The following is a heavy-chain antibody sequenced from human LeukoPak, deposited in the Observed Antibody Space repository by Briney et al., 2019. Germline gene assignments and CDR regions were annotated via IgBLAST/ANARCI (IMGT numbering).Heavy chain of an antibody. Sequence: GGSLRLSCAASGFTFSSYWMSWVRQAPGKGLEWVANIKQDGSEKYYVDSVKGRFTISRDNAKNSLYLQMNSLRAEDTAVYYCTRGAPPRWFDPWGQGTLVTVSS. J-gene: IGHJ5*02. CDR2: IKQDGSEK. V-gene: IGHV3-7*04. CDR3: TRGAPPRWFDP. CDR1: GFTFSSYW.